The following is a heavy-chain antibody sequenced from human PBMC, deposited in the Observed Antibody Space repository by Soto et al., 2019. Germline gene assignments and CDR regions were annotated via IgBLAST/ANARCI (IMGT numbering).Heavy chain of an antibody. Sequence: GESLKISCKGSGYSFTSYWIGWVRQMPGKGLDLRGIIYPGDYDTSDSPPFQGQFNNSANKSISTAYLQWTSQKASDSAMYYSARHHRRTLAFDYWGQGTLVTVSS. J-gene: IGHJ4*02. V-gene: IGHV5-51*01. CDR1: GYSFTSYW. D-gene: IGHD6-6*01. CDR2: IYPGDYDT. CDR3: ARHHRRTLAFDY.